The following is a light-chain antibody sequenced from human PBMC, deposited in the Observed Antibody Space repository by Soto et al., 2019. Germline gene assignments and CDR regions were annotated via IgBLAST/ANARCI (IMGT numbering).Light chain of an antibody. CDR2: LNSDGSH. V-gene: IGLV4-69*01. CDR3: QTWVSGIVV. Sequence: QPVLTQSPSASASLGASVKLTCTLSSGHSNYAIAWHQQQSEKGPRYLMKLNSDGSHSKGDGIPDRFSGSSSGAERYLTISSLQSEDEADYYCQTWVSGIVVFGGRTKVTVL. J-gene: IGLJ2*01. CDR1: SGHSNYA.